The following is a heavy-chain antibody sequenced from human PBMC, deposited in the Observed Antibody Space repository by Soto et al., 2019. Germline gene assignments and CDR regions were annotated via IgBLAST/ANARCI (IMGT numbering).Heavy chain of an antibody. CDR2: IYYSGST. CDR3: ARRESSSWYAGGMDV. CDR1: GGSISSYY. Sequence: PSETLSLTCTVSGGSISSYYWSWIRQPPGKGLEWIGYIYYSGSTNYNPSLKSRVTISVDTPKNQFSLKLSSVTAADTAVYYCARRESSSWYAGGMDVWGQGTTVTVSS. V-gene: IGHV4-59*01. J-gene: IGHJ6*02. D-gene: IGHD6-13*01.